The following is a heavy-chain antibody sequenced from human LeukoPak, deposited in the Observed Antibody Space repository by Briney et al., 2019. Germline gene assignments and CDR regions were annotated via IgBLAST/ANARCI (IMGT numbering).Heavy chain of an antibody. CDR2: INPSGGST. D-gene: IGHD6-19*01. CDR1: GYTFTSYY. Sequence: ASVKVSCKASGYTFTSYYMHWVRQAPGQGLEWMGIINPSGGSTSYAQKFQGRVTMTRDTSTSTVYMELSSLRSEDTAVYYCARDRYDLGVEGIAMEDWGQGTLVTVSS. CDR3: ARDRYDLGVEGIAMED. J-gene: IGHJ4*02. V-gene: IGHV1-46*01.